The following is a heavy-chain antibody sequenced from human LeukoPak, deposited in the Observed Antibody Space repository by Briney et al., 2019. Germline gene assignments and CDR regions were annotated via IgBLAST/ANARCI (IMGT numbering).Heavy chain of an antibody. J-gene: IGHJ4*02. CDR1: GASISNYY. CDR2: MYYSGST. CDR3: ARDRGYSGSFDY. V-gene: IGHV4-59*01. Sequence: SETLSLTCTVSGASISNYYWSWIRQPPGKGLEWIGYMYYSGSTNYNPSLKSRVTISIDSSKSQFFLKLSSVTAADTAVYFCARDRGYSGSFDYWGQGTLVTVSS. D-gene: IGHD5-12*01.